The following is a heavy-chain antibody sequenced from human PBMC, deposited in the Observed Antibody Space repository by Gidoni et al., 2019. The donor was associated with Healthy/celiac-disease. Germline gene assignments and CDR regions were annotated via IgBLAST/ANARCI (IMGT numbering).Heavy chain of an antibody. D-gene: IGHD2-15*01. CDR2: IYHSGST. Sequence: QVQLQESGPGLVKPSGTLSLTCAVSGGSISSSNWWRWVRQPPGKGLEWIGEIYHSGSTNYNPSLKSRVTISVDKSKNQFSLKLSSVTAADTAVYYCARDQENCSGGSCYGRYYYYGMDVWGQGTTVTVSS. V-gene: IGHV4-4*02. CDR1: GGSISSSNW. J-gene: IGHJ6*02. CDR3: ARDQENCSGGSCYGRYYYYGMDV.